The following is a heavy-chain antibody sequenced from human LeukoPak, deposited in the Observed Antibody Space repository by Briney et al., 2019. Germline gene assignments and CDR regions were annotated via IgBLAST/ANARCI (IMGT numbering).Heavy chain of an antibody. Sequence: GGSLRLSCVTSRFTFSDYWMTWVRQAPRKGLEWVANIRQDSSKKNYVDSVKGRFTISRDNAKNSLFLHMDNLSVEDTAVYYCAVVLDYWGPGTLVTVSS. D-gene: IGHD2-15*01. CDR2: IRQDSSKK. J-gene: IGHJ4*02. V-gene: IGHV3-7*01. CDR3: AVVLDY. CDR1: RFTFSDYW.